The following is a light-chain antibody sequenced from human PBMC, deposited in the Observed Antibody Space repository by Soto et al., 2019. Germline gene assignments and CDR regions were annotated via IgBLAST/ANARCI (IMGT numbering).Light chain of an antibody. CDR1: QGISSY. J-gene: IGKJ5*01. CDR2: AAS. CDR3: QQYNNWPFT. V-gene: IGKV1-9*01. Sequence: DIQLTQSPSVLSASVGDRVTITCRASQGISSYLAWYQQKPGKAPKLLIYAASTLQSGVPSRFSGSGSGTEFTLTISSLQSEDFAVYYCQQYNNWPFTFGQGTRLEIK.